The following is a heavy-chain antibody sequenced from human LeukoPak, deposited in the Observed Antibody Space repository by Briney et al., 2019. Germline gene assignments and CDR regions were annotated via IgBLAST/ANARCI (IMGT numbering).Heavy chain of an antibody. Sequence: PSETLSLTCTVSGGSISSYYWSWIRQPAGKGLEWIGRIYTSGSTNYNPSLKSRVTMSVDTSKNQFSLKLSSVTAADTAVYYCARVNDYVWGGNWFDPWGQGTLVTVSS. V-gene: IGHV4-4*07. CDR2: IYTSGST. CDR1: GGSISSYY. D-gene: IGHD3-16*01. J-gene: IGHJ5*02. CDR3: ARVNDYVWGGNWFDP.